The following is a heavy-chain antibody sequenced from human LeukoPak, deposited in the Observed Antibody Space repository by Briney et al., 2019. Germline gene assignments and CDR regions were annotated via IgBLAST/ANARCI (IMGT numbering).Heavy chain of an antibody. CDR2: IYHSGST. D-gene: IGHD2-2*01. V-gene: IGHV4-39*07. Sequence: SETLSLTCTVSGGSISRYYWGWIRQPPGKGLEWIESIYHSGSTYYNPSLKSRVTISVDPSKNQFSLKLSSVPAADTAVYYCARDRLYCSSTSCWYYYYYMDLWGKGTTVTVSS. CDR1: GGSISRYY. J-gene: IGHJ6*03. CDR3: ARDRLYCSSTSCWYYYYYMDL.